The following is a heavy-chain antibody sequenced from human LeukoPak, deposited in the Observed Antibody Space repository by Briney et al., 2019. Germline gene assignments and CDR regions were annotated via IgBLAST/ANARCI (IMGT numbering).Heavy chain of an antibody. J-gene: IGHJ3*02. CDR3: ARMHDSSGYYYWAFDI. Sequence: ESGPTLVNPTQTLTLTCTFSGFSLSTSGMCVSWIRQPPGKALEWLARIDWDDDKYYSTSLKTTLTISKDTSKNQVALTMTNMDPVDTATYYCARMHDSSGYYYWAFDIWGQGTMVTVSS. V-gene: IGHV2-70*11. CDR1: GFSLSTSGMC. D-gene: IGHD3-22*01. CDR2: IDWDDDK.